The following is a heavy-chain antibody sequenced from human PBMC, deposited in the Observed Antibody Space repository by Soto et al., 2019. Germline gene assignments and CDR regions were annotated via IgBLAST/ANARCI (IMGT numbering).Heavy chain of an antibody. CDR1: GFTFSSYG. J-gene: IGHJ6*02. Sequence: PGGSLRLSCAASGFTFSSYGMHWVRQAPGKGLEWVAVISYDGSNKYYADSVKGRFTISRDNSKNTLYLQMNSLRAEDTAVYYCSKGRRYNVLGTDDANYYYYGMDVWGQGTTVTVSS. V-gene: IGHV3-30*18. CDR2: ISYDGSNK. CDR3: SKGRRYNVLGTDDANYYYYGMDV. D-gene: IGHD3-16*01.